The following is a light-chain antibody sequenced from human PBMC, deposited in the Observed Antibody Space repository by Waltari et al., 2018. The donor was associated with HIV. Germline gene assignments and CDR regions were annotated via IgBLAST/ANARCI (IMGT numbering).Light chain of an antibody. CDR1: TSNIGYNS. Sequence: QSVLTQPPSVSAAPRQKVTISCSGSTSNIGYNSVSWYQQFPGTAPKLLTYDNNHRPPGIPDRFPGSKSGTSAPLVITGLQSGDEADYYCASWDISLSAWVFGGGTKLTV. CDR2: DNN. V-gene: IGLV1-51*01. CDR3: ASWDISLSAWV. J-gene: IGLJ3*02.